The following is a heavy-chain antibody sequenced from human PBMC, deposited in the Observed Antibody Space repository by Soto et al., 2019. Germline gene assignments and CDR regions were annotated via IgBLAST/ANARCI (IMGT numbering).Heavy chain of an antibody. CDR2: INSDGSST. J-gene: IGHJ5*02. D-gene: IGHD3-16*01. CDR1: GFTFSSYW. V-gene: IGHV3-74*01. CDR3: ARGGRDYTVRDWFDP. Sequence: GGSLRLSCAASGFTFSSYWMHWVRQAPGKGLVWVSRINSDGSSTSYADSVKGRFTISRDNAKNTLYLQMNSLRAEDTAVYYCARGGRDYTVRDWFDPWGQGTLVTVSS.